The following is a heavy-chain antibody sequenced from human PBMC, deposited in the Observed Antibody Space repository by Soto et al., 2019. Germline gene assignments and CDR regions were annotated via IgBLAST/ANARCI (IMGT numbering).Heavy chain of an antibody. V-gene: IGHV3-7*01. CDR1: GFTFSSSW. D-gene: IGHD6-13*01. J-gene: IGHJ6*02. Sequence: PGGSLRLSCAASGFTFSSSWMSWLRQAPGKGLEWAANIKQDGSEKYYVDSVKGRFTISRDNAKNSLYLQMNSLRAEDTAVYYCARALYIRSWSNPVYVMDVWAQGTTVTVSS. CDR3: ARALYIRSWSNPVYVMDV. CDR2: IKQDGSEK.